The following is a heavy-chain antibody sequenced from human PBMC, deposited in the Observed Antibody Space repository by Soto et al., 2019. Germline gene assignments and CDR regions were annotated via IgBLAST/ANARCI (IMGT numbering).Heavy chain of an antibody. CDR2: IYSGGST. Sequence: EVQLVESGGGLVQPGGSLRLSCAASGFTVSSNYMSWVRQAPGKGLEWVSVIYSGGSTYYADSVKGRFTISRDNSKNTLYLQRNSLRAEDTAVYYCARGYYDSSGYYWGQGTLVTVSS. CDR1: GFTVSSNY. V-gene: IGHV3-66*01. J-gene: IGHJ4*02. D-gene: IGHD3-22*01. CDR3: ARGYYDSSGYY.